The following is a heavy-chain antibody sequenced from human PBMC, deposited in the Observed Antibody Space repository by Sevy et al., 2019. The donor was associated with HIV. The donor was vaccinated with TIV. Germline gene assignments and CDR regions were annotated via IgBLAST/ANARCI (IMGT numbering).Heavy chain of an antibody. D-gene: IGHD2-8*01. CDR1: GFDFSIYS. J-gene: IGHJ4*02. CDR3: AREGCTKPHDY. Sequence: GGSLRLSCAASGFDFSIYSMSWVRQAPGKGLEWVSTLSFGCGKINYADSVKGRLTISRDNSKSSVYLQMNKMRVEDTAVYYCAREGCTKPHDYWGQGTLVTVSS. CDR2: LSFGCGKI. V-gene: IGHV3-23*01.